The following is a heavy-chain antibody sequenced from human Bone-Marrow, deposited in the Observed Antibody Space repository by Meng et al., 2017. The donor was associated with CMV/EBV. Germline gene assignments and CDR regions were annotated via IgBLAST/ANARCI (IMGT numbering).Heavy chain of an antibody. CDR2: INPNTDT. D-gene: IGHD6-19*01. CDR1: RYTLTDYY. V-gene: IGHV1-2*02. CDR3: ARSSGWSRFDY. J-gene: IGHJ4*02. Sequence: QVQRVPAGAGVKKPGAPVKVSCKASRYTLTDYYIHWVRQAPGQWLEWMGWINPNTDTNYAQNFQGRVTMTRDMSFNTAYMELSRLTSGDTAVYYCARSSGWSRFDYWGQGTLVTVSS.